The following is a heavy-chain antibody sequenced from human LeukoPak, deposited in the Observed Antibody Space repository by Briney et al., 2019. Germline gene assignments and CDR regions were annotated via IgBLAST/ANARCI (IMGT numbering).Heavy chain of an antibody. D-gene: IGHD4-17*01. CDR1: GGSFSGYY. Sequence: SETLSLTCAVYGGSFSGYYWSWIRHPPGKGLEWIGEINHSGSTNYNPSLKSRVTISVDTSKNQFSLKLSSVTAADTAVYYCAMAYRSSAHDYGDYGDYYYYGMDVWGKGTTVTVSS. CDR2: INHSGST. V-gene: IGHV4-34*01. J-gene: IGHJ6*04. CDR3: AMAYRSSAHDYGDYGDYYYYGMDV.